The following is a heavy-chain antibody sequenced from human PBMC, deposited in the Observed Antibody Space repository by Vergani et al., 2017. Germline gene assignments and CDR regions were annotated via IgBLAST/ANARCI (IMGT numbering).Heavy chain of an antibody. V-gene: IGHV4-38-2*02. CDR2: VFDSGSA. Sequence: QVTLQESGPGLVKPSETLSLTCSVSGYSISRGYYWGWIRQPPGKALEWIATVFDSGSAYYNPSLRRRVTISVETSKNQFSLRLTTLTAADTAVYYCARQFWVSQGVGAFETWGRGTEVSVSS. CDR1: GYSISRGYY. J-gene: IGHJ3*02. D-gene: IGHD3-16*01. CDR3: ARQFWVSQGVGAFET.